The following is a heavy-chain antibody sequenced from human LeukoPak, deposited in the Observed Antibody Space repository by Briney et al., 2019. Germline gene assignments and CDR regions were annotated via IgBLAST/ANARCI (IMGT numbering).Heavy chain of an antibody. D-gene: IGHD6-19*01. CDR2: IYYSGST. CDR3: ARHASVDGNWPRPLDY. CDR1: GGSISSSNYY. Sequence: SETLSLTCTVSGGSISSSNYYWGWIRQPPGKWLEWIGNIYYSGSTYYKPSLKTRVTTSVDTSKNQFSLKLTSVTAADTAVYYCARHASVDGNWPRPLDYWGQGSLVTVSS. J-gene: IGHJ4*02. V-gene: IGHV4-39*01.